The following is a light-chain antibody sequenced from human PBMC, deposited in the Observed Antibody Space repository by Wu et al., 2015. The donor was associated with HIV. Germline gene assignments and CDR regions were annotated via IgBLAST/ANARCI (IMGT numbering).Light chain of an antibody. CDR2: GAS. CDR3: QQYNTWPPYT. J-gene: IGKJ2*01. V-gene: IGKV3-15*01. Sequence: EVIMTQSPATLSVSPGERATLSCRASQSVSNNLAWYQQKPGQAPRLLIYGASTRATGIPATFSGSGSGTEFTLTISSLQSEDFAVYYCQQYNTWPPYTFGQGTKLEI. CDR1: QSVSNN.